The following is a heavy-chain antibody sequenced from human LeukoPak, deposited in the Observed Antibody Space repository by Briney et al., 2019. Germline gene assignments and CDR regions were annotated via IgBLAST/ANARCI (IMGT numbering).Heavy chain of an antibody. Sequence: GGSLRLSCAASEFTYSNYAMTWVHQAPGKGLERVSTISAGGGATYYADSVKGRFTISRDNSKNTLYLQMNSLRAEDTAAYYCAKSTRGSGSYGYLDHWGQGTLVTVSS. CDR3: AKSTRGSGSYGYLDH. D-gene: IGHD3-10*01. V-gene: IGHV3-23*01. CDR2: ISAGGGAT. CDR1: EFTYSNYA. J-gene: IGHJ4*02.